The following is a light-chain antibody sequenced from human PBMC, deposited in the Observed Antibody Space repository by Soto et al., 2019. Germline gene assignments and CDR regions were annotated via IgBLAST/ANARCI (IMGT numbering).Light chain of an antibody. J-gene: IGKJ5*01. Sequence: EIVLTQSPATLSFSPGERATLSCRASQSVSSNLAWYQQKPGQAPRLLIYGASSRATGIPVRFSGSGSGTEFTLTISSLQSEDFAVYYCQQYNNWPLTFGQGTRLEI. V-gene: IGKV3-15*01. CDR3: QQYNNWPLT. CDR1: QSVSSN. CDR2: GAS.